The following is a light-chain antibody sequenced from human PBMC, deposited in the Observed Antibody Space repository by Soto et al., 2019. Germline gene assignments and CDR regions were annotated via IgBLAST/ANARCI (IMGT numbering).Light chain of an antibody. CDR1: QSVSGN. CDR3: HQYNNWPRT. CDR2: GAS. J-gene: IGKJ1*01. Sequence: EIVMTQSPATLSVTPGERATLSCRAGQSVSGNLAWYQQKPGQAPRLLIYGASTRATGIPARFSGSGSGTEFTLTISSLQSEDFAVYYCHQYNNWPRTFGQGTKVEIK. V-gene: IGKV3-15*01.